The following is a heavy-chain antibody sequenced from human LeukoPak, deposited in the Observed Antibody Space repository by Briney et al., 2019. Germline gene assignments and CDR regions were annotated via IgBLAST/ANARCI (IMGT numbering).Heavy chain of an antibody. D-gene: IGHD2-2*01. CDR3: ARLDSAASNDY. J-gene: IGHJ4*02. CDR1: GDSISSSSYS. Sequence: SETLSLTCSVSGDSISSSSYSRGWIRQPPGKGLEWIGHSYRSGRTYYNPSLKSRVTISVDTSKNQFSLKLNSVTAADTAVYYCARLDSAASNDYWGQGTRVTVSS. V-gene: IGHV4-39*01. CDR2: SYRSGRT.